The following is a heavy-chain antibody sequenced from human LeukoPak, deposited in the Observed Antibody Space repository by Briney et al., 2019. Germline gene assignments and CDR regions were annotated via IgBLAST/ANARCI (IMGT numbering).Heavy chain of an antibody. CDR1: GGSISSGSYY. D-gene: IGHD4/OR15-4a*01. CDR2: IYTSGST. Sequence: ESGPTLVNSSETLSLTCTVSGGSISSGSYYWNWIRQPAGKGLEWIGRIYTSGSTNYNPSLKSRITISVDTSKNQFSLKLSSVTAADTAVYYCAREGTMVALRYYFDSWGQGTLVTVSS. V-gene: IGHV4-61*02. J-gene: IGHJ4*02. CDR3: AREGTMVALRYYFDS.